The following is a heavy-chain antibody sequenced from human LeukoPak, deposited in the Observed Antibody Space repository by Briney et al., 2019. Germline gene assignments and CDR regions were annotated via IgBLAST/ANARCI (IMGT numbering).Heavy chain of an antibody. CDR3: ARNIVVVTAGYYYFDY. V-gene: IGHV4-4*02. CDR2: IYHSGST. D-gene: IGHD2-21*02. J-gene: IGHJ4*02. CDR1: GGSISSSNW. Sequence: SGTLSLTCAVSGGSISSSNWWSWIRQPPGKGLEWIGEIYHSGSTNYNPSLKSRVTISVDTSKNQFSLKLSSVTAADTAVYYCARNIVVVTAGYYYFDYWGQGTLVTVSS.